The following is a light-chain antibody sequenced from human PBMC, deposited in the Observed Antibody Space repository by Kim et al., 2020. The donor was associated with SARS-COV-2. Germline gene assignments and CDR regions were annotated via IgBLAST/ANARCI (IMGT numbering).Light chain of an antibody. CDR1: SRDVGGYNH. V-gene: IGLV2-11*01. CDR2: DVN. CDR3: CSYGGTYNV. J-gene: IGLJ1*01. Sequence: PGQSVTISCTGSSRDVGGYNHVSWYQQHPGKAPKFIIYDVNKRPSGVPDRFSGSKSDNTASLTISGLQAEDEADYYCCSYGGTYNVFGTGTKVTVL.